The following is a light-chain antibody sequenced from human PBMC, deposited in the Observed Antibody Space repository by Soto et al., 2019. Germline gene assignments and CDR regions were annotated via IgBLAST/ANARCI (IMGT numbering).Light chain of an antibody. CDR3: TSYIRSSTLDYV. J-gene: IGLJ1*01. V-gene: IGLV2-14*01. CDR1: SSDVGGYNY. CDR2: EVS. Sequence: SVLNPPASLSGSPGQSITISCTVTSSDVGGYNYVSWYQQYPGKAPKLMIYEVSNRPSGVSNRFSGSKSGNTASLTISGLQAEDEADYYCTSYIRSSTLDYVFGTGTKVTVL.